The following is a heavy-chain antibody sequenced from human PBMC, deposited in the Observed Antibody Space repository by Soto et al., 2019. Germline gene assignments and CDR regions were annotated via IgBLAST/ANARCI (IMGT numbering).Heavy chain of an antibody. CDR1: GFTFSSYA. CDR2: ISGSGGST. Sequence: GGSLRLSCAASGFTFSSYAMSWVRQAPGKGLEWVSAISGSGGSTYYADSVKGRFTISRDNSKNTLYLQMNSLRAEDTAVYYCAKISSSWNAYYGMDVWGQGTTVTVSS. J-gene: IGHJ6*02. CDR3: AKISSSWNAYYGMDV. V-gene: IGHV3-23*01. D-gene: IGHD6-13*01.